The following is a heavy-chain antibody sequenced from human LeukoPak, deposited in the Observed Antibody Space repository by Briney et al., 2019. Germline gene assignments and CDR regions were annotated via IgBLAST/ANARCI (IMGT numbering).Heavy chain of an antibody. CDR3: AILNHPDGRVY. V-gene: IGHV5-51*01. CDR2: IYPGDSDT. CDR1: GYXFIRWW. J-gene: IGHJ4*02. D-gene: IGHD5-24*01. Sequence: GESLKISCNGSGYXFIRWWICWVRQMPGKGLEWMGIIYPGDSDTRYSPSFQGQVTISADKSISTAYLQWSSLKASDTAMYYCAILNHPDGRVYWGQGTPVTVSS.